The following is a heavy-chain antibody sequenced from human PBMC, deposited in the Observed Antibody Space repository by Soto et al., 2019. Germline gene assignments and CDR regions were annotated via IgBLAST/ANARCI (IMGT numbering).Heavy chain of an antibody. CDR3: ARLGGYYQAFDQ. Sequence: SETLSLTCTVSGGSINTYYWSRFRQPPGKGLEWIGYIYYSGSTTYNPSLKSRVTISVDTSKNQFSLKLNPVTAADTAVYYCARLGGYYQAFDQWGQGSLVTVSS. D-gene: IGHD3-22*01. J-gene: IGHJ4*02. CDR1: GGSINTYY. CDR2: IYYSGST. V-gene: IGHV4-59*08.